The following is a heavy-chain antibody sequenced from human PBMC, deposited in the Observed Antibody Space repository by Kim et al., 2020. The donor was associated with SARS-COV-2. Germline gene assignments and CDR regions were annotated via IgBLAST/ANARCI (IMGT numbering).Heavy chain of an antibody. CDR1: GGTFSSYA. CDR3: ATGRIVGASKP. CDR2: IIPILGIA. Sequence: SVKVSCKASGGTFSSYAISWVRQAPGQGLEWMGRIIPILGIANYAQKFQGRVTITADKSTSTAYMELCSLRSEDTAVYYCATGRIVGASKPWGQGTLVTVSS. D-gene: IGHD1-26*01. V-gene: IGHV1-69*04. J-gene: IGHJ5*02.